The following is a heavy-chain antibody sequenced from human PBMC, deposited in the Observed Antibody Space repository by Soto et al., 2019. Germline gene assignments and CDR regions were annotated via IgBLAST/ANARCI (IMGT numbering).Heavy chain of an antibody. V-gene: IGHV2-5*02. J-gene: IGHJ4*02. CDR2: IYWDGDK. D-gene: IGHD3-22*01. CDR1: GFSLTTSGVG. Sequence: QITLKESGPTLVKPTQTLTPTCTFSGFSLTTSGVGVGWIRQPPGKALEWVALIYWDGDKRYSPSLKSRLTITKDTSKNQVVLTMTNMDPVDTATYYCVHPYRDSSGYYYYFDYWGQGTLVTVSS. CDR3: VHPYRDSSGYYYYFDY.